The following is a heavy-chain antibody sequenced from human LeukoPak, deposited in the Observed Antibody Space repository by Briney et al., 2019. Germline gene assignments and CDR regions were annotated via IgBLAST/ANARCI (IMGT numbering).Heavy chain of an antibody. Sequence: GGSLRLSCAASGFSFSKYWLSWVRQAPEKGLEWVANINEDGSVEHYGDSVTGRFTISRDNAKNSLSLQMSSLRTDDTAAYYCASNWDYVRGYGMDVWGQGTTVTVSS. CDR1: GFSFSKYW. CDR3: ASNWDYVRGYGMDV. V-gene: IGHV3-7*01. CDR2: INEDGSVE. D-gene: IGHD1-7*01. J-gene: IGHJ6*02.